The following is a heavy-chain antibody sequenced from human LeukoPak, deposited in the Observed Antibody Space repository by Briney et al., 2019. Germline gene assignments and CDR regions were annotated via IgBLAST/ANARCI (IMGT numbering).Heavy chain of an antibody. Sequence: PGRSLRLSCAASGFTFSSYGMHWVRQAPGKGLEWVAVIWYDGSNKYYADSVKGRFTISRDNSKNTLYLQMNSLRAEDTAVYYCAKDHYGSGSYIDYWGQGTPVTVSS. D-gene: IGHD3-10*01. CDR2: IWYDGSNK. CDR3: AKDHYGSGSYIDY. J-gene: IGHJ4*02. CDR1: GFTFSSYG. V-gene: IGHV3-33*06.